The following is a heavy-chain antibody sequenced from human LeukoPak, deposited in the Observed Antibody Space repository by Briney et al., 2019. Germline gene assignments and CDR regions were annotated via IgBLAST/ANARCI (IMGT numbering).Heavy chain of an antibody. V-gene: IGHV4-4*07. Sequence: PSETLSLTCTVSGGSISSYYWSWIRQPAGKGLEWIGRIYTSGSTNYNPSLKSRVTMSVDTSKNQFPLKLSSVTAADTAVYYCARLQPRSYYDSSGYYDYWGQGTLVTVSS. CDR1: GGSISSYY. D-gene: IGHD3-22*01. J-gene: IGHJ4*02. CDR2: IYTSGST. CDR3: ARLQPRSYYDSSGYYDY.